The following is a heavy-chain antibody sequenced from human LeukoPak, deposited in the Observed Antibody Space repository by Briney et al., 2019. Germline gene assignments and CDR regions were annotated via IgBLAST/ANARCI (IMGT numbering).Heavy chain of an antibody. V-gene: IGHV3-21*01. D-gene: IGHD5-12*01. CDR3: ARGTYSGYDSSFDY. CDR2: FSVYIGASI. Sequence: RGSLRLSCTPSGFTSSGDTMKSGRQAPGEGRWWVSSFSVYIGASIYYADSVRGRFIISRDNAKNSLYLQINSLRAEDTAVYYCARGTYSGYDSSFDYWGQGTLVTVSS. J-gene: IGHJ4*02. CDR1: GFTSSGDT.